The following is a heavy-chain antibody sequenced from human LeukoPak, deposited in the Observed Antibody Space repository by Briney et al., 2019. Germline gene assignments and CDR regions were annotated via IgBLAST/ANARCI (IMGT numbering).Heavy chain of an antibody. CDR2: INSDGSST. CDR3: AKVRDGYSYGPNWFDP. CDR1: GFTFSSYW. J-gene: IGHJ5*02. D-gene: IGHD5-18*01. Sequence: PGGSLRLSCAASGFTFSSYWMPWVRQAPGKGLVWVSRINSDGSSTSYADSVKGRFTISRDNAKNTLYLQMNSLRAEDTAVYYCAKVRDGYSYGPNWFDPWGQGTLVTVSS. V-gene: IGHV3-74*01.